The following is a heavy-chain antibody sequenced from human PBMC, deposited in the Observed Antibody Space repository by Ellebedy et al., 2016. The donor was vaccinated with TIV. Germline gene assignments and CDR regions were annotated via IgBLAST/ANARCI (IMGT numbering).Heavy chain of an antibody. V-gene: IGHV4-34*01. D-gene: IGHD2-21*02. Sequence: SETLSLXCAVYGGSFSGYYWSWIRQPPGKGLEWIGEINHSGSTNYNPSLKSRVTISVDTSKNQFSLKLSSVTAADTAVYYCAIMVKDTYCGGDCYTDYWGQGTLVTVSS. J-gene: IGHJ4*02. CDR3: AIMVKDTYCGGDCYTDY. CDR2: INHSGST. CDR1: GGSFSGYY.